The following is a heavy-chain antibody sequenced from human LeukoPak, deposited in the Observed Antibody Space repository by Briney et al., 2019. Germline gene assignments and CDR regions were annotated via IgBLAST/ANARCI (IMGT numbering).Heavy chain of an antibody. J-gene: IGHJ6*03. CDR1: GGSISSSSYY. Sequence: SETLSLTCTVSGGSISSSSYYWGWIRQPPGKGLEWIGSIYYSGSTYYNPSLKSRVTISVDTSKNQFSLKLSSVTAADTAVYYCARGGGDYWFYYYYYYMDVWGKGTTVTVSS. V-gene: IGHV4-39*07. D-gene: IGHD4-17*01. CDR2: IYYSGST. CDR3: ARGGGDYWFYYYYYYMDV.